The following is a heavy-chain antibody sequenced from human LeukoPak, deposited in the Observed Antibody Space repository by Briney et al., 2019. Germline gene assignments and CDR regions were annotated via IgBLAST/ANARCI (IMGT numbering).Heavy chain of an antibody. J-gene: IGHJ3*02. D-gene: IGHD6-13*01. Sequence: GGSLRLSCAASGFTFDDYAMHWVRQAPGKGLEWVSGISWNSGSIGYADSVKGRFTISRDNAKNSLYLQMNSLRAEDTALYYCAKDIKAAAGVNDAFDIWGQGTMVTVSS. CDR3: AKDIKAAAGVNDAFDI. CDR1: GFTFDDYA. CDR2: ISWNSGSI. V-gene: IGHV3-9*01.